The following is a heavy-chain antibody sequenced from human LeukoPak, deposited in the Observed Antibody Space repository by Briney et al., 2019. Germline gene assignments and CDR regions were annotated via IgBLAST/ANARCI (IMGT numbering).Heavy chain of an antibody. V-gene: IGHV3-23*01. CDR3: AKGRGGITVTGARYLDL. J-gene: IGHJ2*01. CDR2: IGSSGTTT. CDR1: GFTFNTHG. D-gene: IGHD6-13*01. Sequence: PGGSLRLSCAASGFTFNTHGMNWVRQAPGKGLERVSGIGSSGTTTYYADSLKGRFTISRDNSKNTLYLQMDSLRAEDTALYYCAKGRGGITVTGARYLDLWGRGTLVIVSS.